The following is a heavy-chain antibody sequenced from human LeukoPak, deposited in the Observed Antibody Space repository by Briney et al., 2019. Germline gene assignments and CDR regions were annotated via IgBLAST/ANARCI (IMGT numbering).Heavy chain of an antibody. D-gene: IGHD3-10*01. Sequence: ASVKVSCKASGYTFTSYDINWVRQATGQGLEWMGWMNPNSGNTGYAQKFQGSVTMTRNTSISTAYMELSSLRSEDTAVYYCARAKKITMVRGRYFDYWGQGTLVTVSS. CDR3: ARAKKITMVRGRYFDY. CDR2: MNPNSGNT. CDR1: GYTFTSYD. J-gene: IGHJ4*02. V-gene: IGHV1-8*01.